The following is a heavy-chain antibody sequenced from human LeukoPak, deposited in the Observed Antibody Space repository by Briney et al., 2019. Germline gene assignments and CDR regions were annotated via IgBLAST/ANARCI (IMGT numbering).Heavy chain of an antibody. Sequence: SETLSLTCIVSGGSISSYNWNWIRQPPGKGLEWIGYMYNSGSTNNNPSLKSRVTISVDKSKNQFSLKLSSVTAADTAVYYCAKESNSSDNWYFDLWGRGTLVTVSS. J-gene: IGHJ2*01. D-gene: IGHD2/OR15-2a*01. CDR2: MYNSGST. CDR3: AKESNSSDNWYFDL. CDR1: GGSISSYN. V-gene: IGHV4-59*01.